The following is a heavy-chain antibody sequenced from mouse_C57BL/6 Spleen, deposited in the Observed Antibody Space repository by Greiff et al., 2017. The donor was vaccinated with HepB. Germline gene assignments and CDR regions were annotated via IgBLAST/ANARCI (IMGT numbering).Heavy chain of an antibody. CDR2: IHPNSGST. CDR3: ARDYYGSSYRYAMDY. CDR1: GYTFTSYW. J-gene: IGHJ4*01. D-gene: IGHD1-1*01. V-gene: IGHV1-64*01. Sequence: QVQLQQPGAELVKPGASVKLSCKASGYTFTSYWMHWVKQRPGQGLEWIGMIHPNSGSTNYNEKFKSKATLTVDKSSSTAYMQLSSLTSEDSAVYYCARDYYGSSYRYAMDYWGQGTSVTVSS.